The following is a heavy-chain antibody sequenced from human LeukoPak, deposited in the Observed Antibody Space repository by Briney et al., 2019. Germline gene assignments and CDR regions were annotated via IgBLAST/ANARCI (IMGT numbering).Heavy chain of an antibody. Sequence: PGGSLRLSCAASGFTFDDYAMHWVRQAPGKGLEWVSGISWNSGSIGYADSVKGRFTISRDNAKNSLYLQMNSLRAEDTALYYCAKDIRLDRAWYFDLWGRGTLVIVSS. D-gene: IGHD6-25*01. CDR2: ISWNSGSI. CDR3: AKDIRLDRAWYFDL. V-gene: IGHV3-9*01. J-gene: IGHJ2*01. CDR1: GFTFDDYA.